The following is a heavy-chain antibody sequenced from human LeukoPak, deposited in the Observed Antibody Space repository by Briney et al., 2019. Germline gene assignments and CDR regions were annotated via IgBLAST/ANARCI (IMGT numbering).Heavy chain of an antibody. CDR2: IIPIFGTA. V-gene: IGHV1-69*05. J-gene: IGHJ4*02. Sequence: ASVKVSCKASGGTFSSYAISWVRQAPGQGLEWMGGIIPIFGTANYAQKFQGRVTITTDESTSTAYMELSSLRSEDTAVYYCASRPSLYDSSGYYNYFDYWGQGTLVTVSS. CDR1: GGTFSSYA. D-gene: IGHD3-22*01. CDR3: ASRPSLYDSSGYYNYFDY.